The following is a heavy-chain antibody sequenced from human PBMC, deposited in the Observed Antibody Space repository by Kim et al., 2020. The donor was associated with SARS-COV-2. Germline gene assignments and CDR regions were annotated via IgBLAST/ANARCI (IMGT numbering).Heavy chain of an antibody. J-gene: IGHJ4*02. Sequence: SYAASVKGRFTISRDTSKTTLYLQMNSLRADDTAVYYCAKIGSGSYYFDYWGQGTLVAVSS. CDR3: AKIGSGSYYFDY. D-gene: IGHD1-26*01. V-gene: IGHV3-23*01.